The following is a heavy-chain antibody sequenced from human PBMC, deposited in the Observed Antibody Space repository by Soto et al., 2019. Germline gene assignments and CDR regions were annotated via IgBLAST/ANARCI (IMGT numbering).Heavy chain of an antibody. CDR1: GGSISSHY. V-gene: IGHV4-59*11. J-gene: IGHJ6*03. CDR2: IYHTGST. CDR3: ARGIQTSYYYYYYMDV. Sequence: QVQLQESGPGLVKPSETLSLTCTVSGGSISSHYWNWIRQPPGKGLEWIGYIYHTGSTNYNPSLKSRVTISVDTSKNQFSLTVSSATAADTAVYSCARGIQTSYYYYYYMDVWGKGTTVTVSS.